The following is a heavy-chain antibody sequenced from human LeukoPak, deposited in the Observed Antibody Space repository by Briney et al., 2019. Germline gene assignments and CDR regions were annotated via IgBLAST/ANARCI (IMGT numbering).Heavy chain of an antibody. CDR3: ARGRQEYYDILTGYSYYYGMDV. Sequence: SETLSLTCTVSGGSIRSYYWSWIRQPPGKGLEWIGYIYYSGSTNYNPSLKSRVTISVDTSKNQFSLKLSSVTAADTAVYYCARGRQEYYDILTGYSYYYGMDVWGQGTTVTVSS. CDR2: IYYSGST. J-gene: IGHJ6*02. V-gene: IGHV4-59*01. D-gene: IGHD3-9*01. CDR1: GGSIRSYY.